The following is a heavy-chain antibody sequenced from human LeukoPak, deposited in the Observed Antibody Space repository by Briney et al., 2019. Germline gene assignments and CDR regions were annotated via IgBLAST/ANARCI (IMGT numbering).Heavy chain of an antibody. Sequence: SQTLSLTCAVSGDXVSSNSAVWNWIRQSPARGLEWLGRTYYRSNWYHDYAVSVKSRITINPDTSKNQFSLHLDSVTPEDTAVYYCARDSDNWFDPWGQGTLVTVSS. CDR3: ARDSDNWFDP. J-gene: IGHJ5*02. V-gene: IGHV6-1*01. CDR1: GDXVSSNSAV. CDR2: TYYRSNWYH.